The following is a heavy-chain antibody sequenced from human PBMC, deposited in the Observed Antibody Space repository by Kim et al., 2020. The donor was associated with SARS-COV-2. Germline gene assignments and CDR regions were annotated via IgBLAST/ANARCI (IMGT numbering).Heavy chain of an antibody. CDR1: GFTFSSYE. CDR3: ATRLQRSSSSLK. V-gene: IGHV3-48*03. J-gene: IGHJ4*02. CDR2: ISSSGSTI. Sequence: GGSLRLSCAASGFTFSSYEMNWVRQAPGKGLEWVSYISSSGSTIYYADSVKGRFTISRDNAMNSLYLQMDSLRAEDTAVYYCATRLQRSSSSLKWCQGTLVTVSS. D-gene: IGHD6-6*01.